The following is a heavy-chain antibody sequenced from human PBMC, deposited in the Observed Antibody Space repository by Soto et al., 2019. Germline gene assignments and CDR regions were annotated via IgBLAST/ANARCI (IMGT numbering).Heavy chain of an antibody. CDR1: ETPFTSS. J-gene: IGHJ5*02. Sequence: QVQLVQSGAGLRKLGASVTVSSKPLETPFTSSIFPWLQRAPGQGFEWMGIINPRSGDTTYAEKFQGRITVTRDTSTSTVYMELTSLRYEDTAIYYCARVALSGGGWLDPWGQGTLVTVSS. D-gene: IGHD1-26*01. CDR3: ARVALSGGGWLDP. CDR2: INPRSGDT. V-gene: IGHV1-46*01.